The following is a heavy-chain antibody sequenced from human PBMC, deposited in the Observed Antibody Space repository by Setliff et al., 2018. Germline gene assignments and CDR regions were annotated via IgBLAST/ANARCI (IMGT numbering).Heavy chain of an antibody. CDR1: GFTFSTYA. D-gene: IGHD1-26*01. J-gene: IGHJ5*02. Sequence: PGGSLRLSCAASGFTFSTYAMTWVRQAPGKGLEWVSGIAGSGDSTYYADAVKGRFTISRDNSKNTLYLQMNSLRAEDTAVYYCARVGSKPQLGWFDPWGQGTLVTVSS. CDR2: IAGSGDST. V-gene: IGHV3-23*01. CDR3: ARVGSKPQLGWFDP.